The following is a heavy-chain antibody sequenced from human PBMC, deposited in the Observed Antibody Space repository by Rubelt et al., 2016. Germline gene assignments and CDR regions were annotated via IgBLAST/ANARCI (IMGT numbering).Heavy chain of an antibody. V-gene: IGHV4-39*07. J-gene: IGHJ5*02. CDR3: ARSNSGTDSEGFDP. D-gene: IGHD1-26*01. CDR2: INHSGST. Sequence: QLQLQESGPGLVKPSETLSLTCIVSGGSISSSNYYWGWIRQPPGKGLEWIGEINHSGSTNYSPSLKSRVTISVDTSKNQYSLKLSAVTAADTAVYYCARSNSGTDSEGFDPWGQGTLVTVSS. CDR1: GGSISSSNYY.